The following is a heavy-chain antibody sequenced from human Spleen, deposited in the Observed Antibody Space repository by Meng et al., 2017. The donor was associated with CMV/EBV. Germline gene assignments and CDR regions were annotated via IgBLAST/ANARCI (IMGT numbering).Heavy chain of an antibody. CDR1: GYTLTELS. CDR3: ARVGLGSSRSNWFDP. Sequence: ASVKVSCKVSGYTLTELSMHWVRQAPGKGLEWMGGFDPEDGETIYAQKFQGRVTMTEDTSTDTAYMELSSLRSEDTAVYYCARVGLGSSRSNWFDPWGQGTLVTVSS. J-gene: IGHJ5*02. V-gene: IGHV1-24*01. D-gene: IGHD6-13*01. CDR2: FDPEDGET.